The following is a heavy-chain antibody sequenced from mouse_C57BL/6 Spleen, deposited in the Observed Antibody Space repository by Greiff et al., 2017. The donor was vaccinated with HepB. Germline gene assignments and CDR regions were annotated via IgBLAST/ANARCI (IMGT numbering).Heavy chain of an antibody. Sequence: VQLQQPGAELVMPGASVKLSCKASGYTFTSYWMHWVKQRPGQGLEWIGEIDPSDSYTNYNQKFKGKSTLTVDKSSSTAYMQLSSLTSEDSAVYYCARYYYGSSYDRYFDVWGTGTTVTVSS. CDR3: ARYYYGSSYDRYFDV. CDR1: GYTFTSYW. V-gene: IGHV1-69*01. J-gene: IGHJ1*03. CDR2: IDPSDSYT. D-gene: IGHD1-1*01.